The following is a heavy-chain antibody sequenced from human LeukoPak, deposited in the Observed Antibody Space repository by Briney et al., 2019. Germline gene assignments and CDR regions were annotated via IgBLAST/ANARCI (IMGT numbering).Heavy chain of an antibody. D-gene: IGHD5-24*01. Sequence: GGSLRLSCAVSGFTFSDYYMSWNRQAPGKGLEWVSYISSSGTTIYYADSVKGRFTISRDNAKNSLYLQMNSLRAEDTAVYYCARTPLEHNREMATVLDYWGQGTLVTVSS. V-gene: IGHV3-11*01. CDR2: ISSSGTTI. J-gene: IGHJ4*02. CDR1: GFTFSDYY. CDR3: ARTPLEHNREMATVLDY.